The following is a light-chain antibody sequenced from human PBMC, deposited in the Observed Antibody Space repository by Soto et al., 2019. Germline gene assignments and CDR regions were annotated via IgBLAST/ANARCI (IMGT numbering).Light chain of an antibody. CDR3: LQDSSYPRT. CDR1: QGIGTE. J-gene: IGKJ1*01. CDR2: GTS. Sequence: IQMTQSPSSLSASVGDRVTITCRASQGIGTELGWYQQRPGKAPRLLIYGTSTLQYGVPSRFSGSGSDTDFTLIISSLQPEDFGTYYCLQDSSYPRTFGQGTKVDIK. V-gene: IGKV1-6*01.